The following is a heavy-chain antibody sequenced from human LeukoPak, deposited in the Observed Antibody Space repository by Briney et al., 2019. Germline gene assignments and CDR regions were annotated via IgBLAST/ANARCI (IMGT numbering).Heavy chain of an antibody. J-gene: IGHJ4*02. D-gene: IGHD5-12*01. V-gene: IGHV4-39*01. CDR1: GGSITSSTYY. Sequence: SETLSLTCAVSGGSITSSTYYWGWIRQPPGKGLEWIGSIYYGGTTYYNPSLKSRVTISVDTSKNQFSLKVSSVTAADTAVYYCVRQNLLVATSNPTFDYWGQGTLVTVSS. CDR2: IYYGGTT. CDR3: VRQNLLVATSNPTFDY.